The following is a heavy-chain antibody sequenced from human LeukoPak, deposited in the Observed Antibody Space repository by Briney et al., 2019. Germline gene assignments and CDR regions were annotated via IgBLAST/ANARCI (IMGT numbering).Heavy chain of an antibody. CDR3: ARDPNHYYDSSAYYGDY. V-gene: IGHV7-4-1*02. Sequence: GASVKVSCKASGYTFTNYAMNWVRQAPGQGLEWMGWINTNTGNPTHAQGFTGRFVFSLDTSVSTAYLQISSLKAEDTAVYYCARDPNHYYDSSAYYGDYWGQGTLVTVSS. D-gene: IGHD3-22*01. CDR1: GYTFTNYA. CDR2: INTNTGNP. J-gene: IGHJ4*02.